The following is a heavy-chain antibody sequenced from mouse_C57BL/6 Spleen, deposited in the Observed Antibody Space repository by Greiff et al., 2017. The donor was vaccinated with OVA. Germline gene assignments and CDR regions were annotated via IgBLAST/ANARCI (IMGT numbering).Heavy chain of an antibody. CDR3: AREGPHFYGSSAFAY. CDR1: GYTFTSYW. Sequence: QVQLKQPGAELVKPGASVKLSCKASGYTFTSYWMHWVKQRPGQGLEWIGMIHPNSGSTNYNEKFKSKATLTVDKYSSTAYMHLSRLTSEDSAVYYCAREGPHFYGSSAFAYWGQGTLVTVSA. D-gene: IGHD1-1*01. CDR2: IHPNSGST. V-gene: IGHV1-64*01. J-gene: IGHJ3*01.